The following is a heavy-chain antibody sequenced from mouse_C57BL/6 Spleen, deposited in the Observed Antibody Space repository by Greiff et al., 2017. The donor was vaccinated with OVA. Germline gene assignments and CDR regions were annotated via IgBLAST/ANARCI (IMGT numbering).Heavy chain of an antibody. V-gene: IGHV5-17*01. D-gene: IGHD1-1*01. Sequence: EVKLVESGGGLVKPGGSLKLSCAASGFTFNDYGMHWVRQAPEKGLEWVAYISSGSSTIYYADTVKGRFTISRDNAKNTLFLQMTSLRSEDTAMYYCARSLYYGSSFDYWGQGTTLTVSS. CDR2: ISSGSSTI. CDR3: ARSLYYGSSFDY. J-gene: IGHJ2*01. CDR1: GFTFNDYG.